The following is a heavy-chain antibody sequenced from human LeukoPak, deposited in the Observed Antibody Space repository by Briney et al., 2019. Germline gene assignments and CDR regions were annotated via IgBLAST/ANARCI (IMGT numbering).Heavy chain of an antibody. CDR2: IKQDGSEK. CDR1: GFTFSTYA. D-gene: IGHD5/OR15-5a*01. Sequence: GGSLRLSCAASGFTFSTYAMTWVRQAPGKGLEWVANIKQDGSEKYYVDSVKGRFTISRDNAKNSLYLQMNSLRAEDTAVYYCARDRVYGDYDYWGQGTLVTVSS. V-gene: IGHV3-7*03. J-gene: IGHJ4*02. CDR3: ARDRVYGDYDY.